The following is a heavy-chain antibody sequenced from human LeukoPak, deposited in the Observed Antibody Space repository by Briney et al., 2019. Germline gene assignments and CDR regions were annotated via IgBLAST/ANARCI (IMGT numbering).Heavy chain of an antibody. CDR3: AREDQEQQPDFDY. Sequence: GGSLRLSCAASGFMFRNYAMSWLRQAPGRRLEWVSAISSSDGATHYADSVKGRFTISRDNAKNSLYLQMNSLRAEDTAVYYCAREDQEQQPDFDYWGQGTLVTVSS. CDR2: ISSSDGAT. V-gene: IGHV3-21*01. D-gene: IGHD6-13*01. J-gene: IGHJ4*02. CDR1: GFMFRNYA.